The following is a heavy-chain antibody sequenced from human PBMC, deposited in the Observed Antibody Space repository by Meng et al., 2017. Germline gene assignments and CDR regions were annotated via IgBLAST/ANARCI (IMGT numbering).Heavy chain of an antibody. V-gene: IGHV3-15*01. J-gene: IGHJ3*02. CDR2: IKSKTDGGTT. CDR3: TTQIAYCSSTSCYIFDAFDI. D-gene: IGHD2-2*01. CDR1: GFTFSNAW. Sequence: GESLKISCAASGFTFSNAWMSWVRQARGKGLEWVGRIKSKTDGGTTDYAAPVKGRFTISRDDSKNTLYLQMNSLKTADTAVYYCTTQIAYCSSTSCYIFDAFDIWGQGKMVTVSS.